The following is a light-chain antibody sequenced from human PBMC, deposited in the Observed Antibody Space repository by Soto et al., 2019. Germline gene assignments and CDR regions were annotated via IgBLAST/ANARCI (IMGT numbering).Light chain of an antibody. Sequence: DIQMTQSPSSLSASVADRVTITCRASQSISSYLAWYQQKPGKAPKLLIYAASTLQSGVPSRFSGSGSGTDFTLTISCLQSEDFATYYCQQYYSYPLTFGGGTKVDIK. V-gene: IGKV1-9*01. CDR2: AAS. CDR1: QSISSY. CDR3: QQYYSYPLT. J-gene: IGKJ4*01.